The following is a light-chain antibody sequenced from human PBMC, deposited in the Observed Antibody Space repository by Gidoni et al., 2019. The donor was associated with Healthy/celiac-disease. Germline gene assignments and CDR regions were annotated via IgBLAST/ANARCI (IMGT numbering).Light chain of an antibody. CDR1: QDISNY. CDR3: QQYDTLPFT. Sequence: DIQMTQSPSSLSASVGDRVTITCQASQDISNYLNWYQQKPGKAPKLLIYDASNLETGVPSRFIGSGSGTDFPFTISRLQPEDIATYYCQQYDTLPFTFGPGTKVDIK. CDR2: DAS. V-gene: IGKV1-33*01. J-gene: IGKJ3*01.